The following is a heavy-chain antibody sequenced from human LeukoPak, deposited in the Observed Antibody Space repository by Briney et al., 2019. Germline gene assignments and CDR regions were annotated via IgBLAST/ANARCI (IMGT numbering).Heavy chain of an antibody. CDR1: GGTFRTFA. J-gene: IGHJ3*02. D-gene: IGHD2-15*01. V-gene: IGHV1-69*13. Sequence: GASVKVSCKASGGTFRTFAISWVRQAPGQGLEWMGGIIPIFGTANYAQKFQGRVTITADESTSTAYMELSSLRSEDTAVYYCAREFVVAAIGGPPDPPESHAFDIWGQGTMVTVSS. CDR2: IIPIFGTA. CDR3: AREFVVAAIGGPPDPPESHAFDI.